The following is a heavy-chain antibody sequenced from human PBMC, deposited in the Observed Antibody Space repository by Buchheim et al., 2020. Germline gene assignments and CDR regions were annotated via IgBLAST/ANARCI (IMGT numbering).Heavy chain of an antibody. Sequence: QVQLQQWGAGLLKPSETLSLTCAVYGESLSGYYWNWIRQPPGKGLEWIGEINHSGSTNYNPSLKSRVTISVDTSKNQFSLKLSSVTAADTAVYYCARTRRVGPTTFYYWGQGTL. CDR3: ARTRRVGPTTFYY. CDR2: INHSGST. J-gene: IGHJ4*02. D-gene: IGHD1-26*01. CDR1: GESLSGYY. V-gene: IGHV4-34*01.